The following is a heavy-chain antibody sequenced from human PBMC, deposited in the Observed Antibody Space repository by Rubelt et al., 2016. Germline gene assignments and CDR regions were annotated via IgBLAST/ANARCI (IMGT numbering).Heavy chain of an antibody. CDR1: GGSISSSSYY. V-gene: IGHV4-39*01. CDR3: ARRSGSYYYYAMDV. Sequence: VQLRESGPGLVKPSETLALTCIVSGGSISSSSYYWDWIRQPPGKGLEWIGSLYYSGSTYYSPSLKSRVTISVDTSKNQFSLNLTSVTDADTAVYYCARRSGSYYYYAMDVWGQGTTVTVSS. D-gene: IGHD1-26*01. J-gene: IGHJ6*02. CDR2: LYYSGST.